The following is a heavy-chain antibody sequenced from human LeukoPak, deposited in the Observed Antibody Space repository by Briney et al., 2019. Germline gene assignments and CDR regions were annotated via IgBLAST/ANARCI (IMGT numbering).Heavy chain of an antibody. J-gene: IGHJ4*02. Sequence: SQTLSLTCALSGDSVSNNSVAWDWLRQSPSRGLEWLGRTYYRSMWYHEYAASVISRITITPDTSKNQFSLHLNSVTPEDTAVYYCARGVSNSFDLWGQGTLVTVSS. D-gene: IGHD4-11*01. CDR2: TYYRSMWYH. V-gene: IGHV6-1*01. CDR3: ARGVSNSFDL. CDR1: GDSVSNNSVA.